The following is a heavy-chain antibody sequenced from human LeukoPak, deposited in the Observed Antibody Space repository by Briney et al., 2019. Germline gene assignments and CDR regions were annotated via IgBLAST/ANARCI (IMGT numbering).Heavy chain of an antibody. CDR1: GFTFSSYG. CDR3: EGNSGDY. J-gene: IGHJ4*02. Sequence: GGSLRLSCAASGFTFSSYGMHWVRQAPGKGLEWVAVISYDGSNKYYADSVKGRFTISRDNSKNTLYLQMNSLRTEDTAVYYCEGNSGDYWGQGTLVTVSS. V-gene: IGHV3-30*03. CDR2: ISYDGSNK. D-gene: IGHD4-23*01.